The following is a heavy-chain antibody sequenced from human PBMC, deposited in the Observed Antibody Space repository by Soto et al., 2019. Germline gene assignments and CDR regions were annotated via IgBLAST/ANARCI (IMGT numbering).Heavy chain of an antibody. V-gene: IGHV3-9*01. D-gene: IGHD2-15*01. CDR1: GFTFDDYA. CDR3: AKAVVAAPDAFDV. CDR2: ISWNSGSI. Sequence: PGGSLRLSCAASGFTFDDYAMHWVRQAPGKGLEWVSGISWNSGSIGYADSVKGRFTISRDNSKNTLYLQMNSLRAEDTAVYYCAKAVVAAPDAFDVWGQGTMVTVSS. J-gene: IGHJ3*01.